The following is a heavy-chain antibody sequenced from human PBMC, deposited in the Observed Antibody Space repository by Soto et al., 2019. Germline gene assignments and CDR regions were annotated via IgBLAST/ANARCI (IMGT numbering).Heavy chain of an antibody. V-gene: IGHV3-74*01. CDR1: GFTFSSYW. CDR3: ARDRRFGVDYYYGMDV. J-gene: IGHJ6*02. CDR2: INSDGSST. Sequence: EVQLVESGGGLVQPGGSLRLSCAASGFTFSSYWMHWVRQAPGKWLVWVSRINSDGSSTSYADSVKGRFTISRDNAKNTLYLQMNSLRAEDTAVYYCARDRRFGVDYYYGMDVWGQGTTVTVSS. D-gene: IGHD3-10*01.